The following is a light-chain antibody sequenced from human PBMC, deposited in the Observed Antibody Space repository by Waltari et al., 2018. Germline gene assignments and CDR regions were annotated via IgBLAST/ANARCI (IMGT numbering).Light chain of an antibody. Sequence: QSALTQPASVSGSHGQSITISCTGTSSDIGAYNLVSWYQQRPGKAPKLLLYEVTKWPSCVSNLFSGSKSGNTASLTISGLQAEDEADYYCCSYAGRRIFGVVFGGGTKLTVL. CDR1: SSDIGAYNL. J-gene: IGLJ2*01. CDR3: CSYAGRRIFGVV. V-gene: IGLV2-23*02. CDR2: EVT.